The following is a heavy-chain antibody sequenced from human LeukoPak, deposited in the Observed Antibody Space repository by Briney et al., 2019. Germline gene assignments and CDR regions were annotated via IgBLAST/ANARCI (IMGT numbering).Heavy chain of an antibody. CDR3: ARSRGYYGSGSYYRGNNWFDP. D-gene: IGHD3-10*01. J-gene: IGHJ5*02. CDR1: GGSISSSSFF. V-gene: IGHV4-39*07. CDR2: IFYSGST. Sequence: SETLSLTCTVSGGSISSSSFFWGWIRQPPGKGLEWIGSIFYSGSTYYSPSLKSRVTISVDTSKNQFSLRLSSVTAADTAVYYCARSRGYYGSGSYYRGNNWFDPWGQGTLVTVSS.